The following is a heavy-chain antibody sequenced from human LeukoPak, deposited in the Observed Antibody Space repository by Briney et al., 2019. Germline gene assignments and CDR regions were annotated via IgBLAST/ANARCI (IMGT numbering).Heavy chain of an antibody. CDR1: GYTFTGYY. Sequence: GASVKVSCKASGYTFTGYYIHWVRQAPGQGLEWMGWINPNINGTNYAQKFQGRVTMTGDRSISTAYMELSRLRADATAVYYCARLGGPPSGSWDLDHWGQGTVVIVSS. CDR2: INPNINGT. J-gene: IGHJ4*02. CDR3: ARLGGPPSGSWDLDH. D-gene: IGHD1-26*01. V-gene: IGHV1-2*02.